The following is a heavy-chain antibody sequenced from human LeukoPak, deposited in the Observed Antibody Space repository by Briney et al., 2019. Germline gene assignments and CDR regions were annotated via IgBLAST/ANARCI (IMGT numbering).Heavy chain of an antibody. CDR3: ARGGGTNDDFWSGYAYSFDY. CDR1: GGSISNYY. J-gene: IGHJ4*02. D-gene: IGHD3-3*01. Sequence: SETLSLTCTVSGGSISNYYWSWIRQPAGKGLEWIGRIYARGNTNYNPSLKSRVTMSVDTPKNEVSLKLTSVTAADTAVYFCARGGGTNDDFWSGYAYSFDYWGQGALVTVSS. CDR2: IYARGNT. V-gene: IGHV4-4*07.